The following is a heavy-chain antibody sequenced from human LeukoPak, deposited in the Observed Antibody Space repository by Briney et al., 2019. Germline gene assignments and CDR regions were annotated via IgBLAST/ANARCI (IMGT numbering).Heavy chain of an antibody. J-gene: IGHJ6*02. V-gene: IGHV1-3*01. Sequence: ASVKVSCKASGYTFTSYAMHWVRQAPGQRLEWMGWINAGNGNTKYSQKFQGRVTITRDTSASTAYMELSSLRSEDTAVYYCARPILRYFDWLPPHYYYGMDVWGQGTTVTVSS. CDR1: GYTFTSYA. CDR3: ARPILRYFDWLPPHYYYGMDV. CDR2: INAGNGNT. D-gene: IGHD3-9*01.